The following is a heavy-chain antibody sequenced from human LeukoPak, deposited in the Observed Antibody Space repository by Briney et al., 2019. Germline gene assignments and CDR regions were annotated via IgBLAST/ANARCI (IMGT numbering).Heavy chain of an antibody. CDR1: GFTFSSYS. Sequence: RGSLRLSCAASGFTFSSYSMNWVRQAPGKGLEWVSSISSSSSYIYYADSVKGRFTISRDNAKNSLCLQMNSLRAEDTAVYYCARTLRITIFHHAFDIWGQGTMVTVSS. CDR2: ISSSSSYI. D-gene: IGHD3-9*01. V-gene: IGHV3-21*01. CDR3: ARTLRITIFHHAFDI. J-gene: IGHJ3*02.